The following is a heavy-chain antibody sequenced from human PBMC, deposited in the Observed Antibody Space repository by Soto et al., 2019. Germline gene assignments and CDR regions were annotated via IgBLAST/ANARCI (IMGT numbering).Heavy chain of an antibody. J-gene: IGHJ6*02. Sequence: GASVKVSCKASGDTFNTYYMHWVRQAPGQGLEWMGIINPRSGGTKYAQRFQGRLTMTRDTSTSIVYMDLNSLRADDTAVYYCARDRDAGWDHYYYGVDVWGQGTTVTVSS. D-gene: IGHD1-26*01. V-gene: IGHV1-46*02. CDR1: GDTFNTYY. CDR2: INPRSGGT. CDR3: ARDRDAGWDHYYYGVDV.